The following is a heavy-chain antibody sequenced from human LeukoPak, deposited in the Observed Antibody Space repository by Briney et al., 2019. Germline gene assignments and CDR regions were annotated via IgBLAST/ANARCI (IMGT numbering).Heavy chain of an antibody. D-gene: IGHD5-18*01. CDR1: GFTFSSYW. V-gene: IGHV3-7*05. Sequence: GGSLRLSCAASGFTFSSYWMSWVRQAPGKGLEWVANIKQDGSEKYYVDSVKGRFTISRDNAKNSLYLQMNSLRAEDTAVYYCAREGVYSYGQRSEYWGQGTLVTVSS. CDR3: AREGVYSYGQRSEY. J-gene: IGHJ4*02. CDR2: IKQDGSEK.